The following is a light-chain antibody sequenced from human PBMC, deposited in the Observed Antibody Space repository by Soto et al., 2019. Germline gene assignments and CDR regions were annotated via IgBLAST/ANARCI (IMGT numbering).Light chain of an antibody. V-gene: IGLV2-14*01. J-gene: IGLJ2*01. CDR3: RSYTSSMTVL. CDR2: EGT. Sequence: QSALTQPASVSGSLGQSITISCTGTSSDVGGYNYVSWYQQHPGKDPKVVIFEGTKRPSGVSSRFSGSKSGNTASLTVSGLQAEDEGDYYCRSYTSSMTVLFGGGTKLTVL. CDR1: SSDVGGYNY.